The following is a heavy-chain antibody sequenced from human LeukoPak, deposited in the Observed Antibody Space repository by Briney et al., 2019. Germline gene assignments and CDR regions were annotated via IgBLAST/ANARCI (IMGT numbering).Heavy chain of an antibody. CDR3: ARDHARGIAAAGTTT. CDR1: GGSISSSSYY. V-gene: IGHV4-30-2*01. Sequence: SETLSLTCTVSGGSISSSSYYWSWIRQPPGKGLEWIGYIYHSGSTYYNPSLKSRVTISVDRSKNQFSLKLSSVTAADTAVYYCARDHARGIAAAGTTTWGQGTLVTVSS. CDR2: IYHSGST. D-gene: IGHD6-13*01. J-gene: IGHJ4*02.